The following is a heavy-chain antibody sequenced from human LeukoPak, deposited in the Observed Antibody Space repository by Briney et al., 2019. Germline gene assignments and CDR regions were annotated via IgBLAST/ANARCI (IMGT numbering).Heavy chain of an antibody. CDR3: AREKLSFFDSSGYFDY. CDR2: ISSSGSAI. J-gene: IGHJ4*02. Sequence: GGSLRLSCAASGFTFSSYEMNWVRPAPGKGRAWVSFISSSGSAIHYTDSVRGRFTISRDNAKNSLYLQMSRLRAEDTAVYYCAREKLSFFDSSGYFDYWGQGTLVTVSS. V-gene: IGHV3-48*03. D-gene: IGHD3-22*01. CDR1: GFTFSSYE.